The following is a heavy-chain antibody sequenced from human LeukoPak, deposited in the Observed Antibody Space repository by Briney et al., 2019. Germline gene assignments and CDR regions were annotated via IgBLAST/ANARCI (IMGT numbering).Heavy chain of an antibody. J-gene: IGHJ5*02. CDR3: ARGSKIAAAGTPSPPDP. CDR2: IYYSGST. D-gene: IGHD6-13*01. CDR1: GGSISSYY. V-gene: IGHV4-59*12. Sequence: ETLSLTCTVSGGSISSYYWSWIRQPPGKGLEWIGYIYYSGSTNYNPSLKSRVTISVDTSKNQFSLKLSSVTAADTAVYYCARGSKIAAAGTPSPPDPWGQGTLVTVSS.